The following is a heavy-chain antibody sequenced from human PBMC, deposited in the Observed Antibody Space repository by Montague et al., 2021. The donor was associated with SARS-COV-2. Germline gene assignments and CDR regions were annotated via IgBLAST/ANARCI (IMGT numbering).Heavy chain of an antibody. CDR2: IYYSGST. J-gene: IGHJ3*02. CDR3: ASPTYYYDSSGSEAFDI. D-gene: IGHD3-22*01. V-gene: IGHV4-39*01. Sequence: SETLSLTCTVSGGSISSSSYYWGWLRQPPGKGLEWIGSIYYSGSTYYNPSLKSRVTISVDTSKNQFSLKLSSVTAADTAVYYCASPTYYYDSSGSEAFDIWGRGTMVTVSS. CDR1: GGSISSSSYY.